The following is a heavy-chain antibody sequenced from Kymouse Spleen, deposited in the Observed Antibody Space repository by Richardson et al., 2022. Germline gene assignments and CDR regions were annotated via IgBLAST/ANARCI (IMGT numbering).Heavy chain of an antibody. J-gene: IGHJ4*02. V-gene: IGHV4-34*01. D-gene: IGHD6-6*01. CDR1: GGSFSGYY. CDR3: ARGREQLVFDY. Sequence: QVQLQQWGAGLLKPSETLSLTCAVYGGSFSGYYWSWIRQPPGKGLEWIGEINHSGSTNYNPSLKSRVTISVDTSKNQFSLKLSSVTAADTAVYYCARGREQLVFDYWGQGTLVTVSS. CDR2: INHSGST.